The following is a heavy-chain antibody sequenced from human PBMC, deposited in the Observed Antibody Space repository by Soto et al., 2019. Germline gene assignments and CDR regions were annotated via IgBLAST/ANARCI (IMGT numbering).Heavy chain of an antibody. CDR1: VFTFSSYA. CDR2: ISYDGSNK. J-gene: IGHJ1*01. D-gene: IGHD6-13*01. V-gene: IGHV3-30-3*01. Sequence: GGSLRLSCAASVFTFSSYAMNLVRQAPGKGLEWVALISYDGSNKYYADSVKGRFTISRDSANNTLHLQMNSLSAEDTAFYYCVKDESINWYSGHFRHWGQGTMVTVSS. CDR3: VKDESINWYSGHFRH.